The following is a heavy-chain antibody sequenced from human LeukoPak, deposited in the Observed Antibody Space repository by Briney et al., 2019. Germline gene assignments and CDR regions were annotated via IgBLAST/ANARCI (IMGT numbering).Heavy chain of an antibody. Sequence: TSETLSLTCTVSGNSISSGDNYWSWIRQPAGKGLEWIGRIYTSGSTNYNPSLKSRVTISGDTSKNQFSLRLSSVTAADTAVYYCARASYSYDINGWVPFDYWGQGTLVTVSS. V-gene: IGHV4-61*02. CDR2: IYTSGST. J-gene: IGHJ4*02. CDR1: GNSISSGDNY. D-gene: IGHD3-22*01. CDR3: ARASYSYDINGWVPFDY.